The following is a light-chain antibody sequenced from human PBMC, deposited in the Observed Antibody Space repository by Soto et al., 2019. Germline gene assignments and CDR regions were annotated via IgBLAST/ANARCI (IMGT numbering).Light chain of an antibody. V-gene: IGKV1-39*01. CDR2: AAS. J-gene: IGKJ4*01. Sequence: DIQMTQSPSSLSASVGDRVTITCRASQSISNFLNWYQQRQGQVPKLLIYAASSLHTGVPSRFSGSGSGTHFTLTITSLQPEDFATYFCQQSFSTPLTFGGGTKV. CDR1: QSISNF. CDR3: QQSFSTPLT.